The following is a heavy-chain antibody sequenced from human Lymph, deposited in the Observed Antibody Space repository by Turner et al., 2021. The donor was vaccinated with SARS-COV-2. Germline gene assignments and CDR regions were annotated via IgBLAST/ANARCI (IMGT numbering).Heavy chain of an antibody. V-gene: IGHV3-53*01. CDR2: IYSGGST. CDR3: ARVLPVGDYFGY. Sequence: EVELVEPGGGLLVSGGALRLSFPASVFTVSSNYMSWVRQAPGKGLEWVSVIYSGGSTYDADSVKVRFTISRDNSKNTLYLQMDSRRAEDTAVYYCARVLPVGDYFGYWGQGTLVTVSS. CDR1: VFTVSSNY. D-gene: IGHD4-17*01. J-gene: IGHJ4*02.